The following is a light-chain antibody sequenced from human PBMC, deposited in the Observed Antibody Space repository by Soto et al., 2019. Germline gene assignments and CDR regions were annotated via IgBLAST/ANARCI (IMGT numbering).Light chain of an antibody. V-gene: IGKV1-9*01. CDR3: QQVKSYPRT. J-gene: IGKJ4*02. CDR1: QAITNN. CDR2: EES. Sequence: DIPLTQSPSSLSASVGDRVTITCRASQAITNNLAWYQQKPGNPPRLLIYEESTLHSGVPSRFSGRKVGTQFILTIVSLQPEDFATYYCQQVKSYPRTFGGGTKVEIK.